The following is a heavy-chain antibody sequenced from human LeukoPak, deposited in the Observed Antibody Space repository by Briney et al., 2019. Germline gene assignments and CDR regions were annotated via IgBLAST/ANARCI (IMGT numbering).Heavy chain of an antibody. Sequence: GGSLRLSCSASGFTFSSYEMNWVRQAPGKGLEWASSISSRGGTIYYADSVKGRFTISRDNAKNSLFLQMNSLRAEDTAVYYCARGEVVTASLPDYFYYYMDVWGKGTTVTISS. D-gene: IGHD2-21*02. CDR2: ISSRGGTI. CDR3: ARGEVVTASLPDYFYYYMDV. J-gene: IGHJ6*03. CDR1: GFTFSSYE. V-gene: IGHV3-48*03.